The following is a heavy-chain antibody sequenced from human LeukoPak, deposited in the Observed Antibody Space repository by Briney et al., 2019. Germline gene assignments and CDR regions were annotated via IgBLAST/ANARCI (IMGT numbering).Heavy chain of an antibody. D-gene: IGHD2-2*01. V-gene: IGHV1-18*01. CDR1: GYTFTSYG. J-gene: IGHJ1*01. CDR2: ISAYNGNT. Sequence: GASVKVSCKASGYTFTSYGISWVRQAPGQGLEWMGWISAYNGNTNYAQKLQGRVTMTTDTSTSTAYMELRSLRSDDTAVYYCARLAFMGDIVVVPAATYFQHWGQGTLVTVSS. CDR3: ARLAFMGDIVVVPAATYFQH.